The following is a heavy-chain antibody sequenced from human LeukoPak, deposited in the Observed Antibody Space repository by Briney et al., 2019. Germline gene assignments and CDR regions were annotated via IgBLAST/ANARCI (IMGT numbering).Heavy chain of an antibody. D-gene: IGHD7-27*01. CDR1: GGSISGYY. Sequence: PSETLSLTCTVSGGSISGYYWSWIRQPPGKGLEWIGYIHYSGSTNYNPSLKSRVTISVDTSKNQFSLKLSVVTAADTAVYYCARGRYSAGDKRFDPWGQGTLVTVSS. V-gene: IGHV4-59*01. CDR2: IHYSGST. J-gene: IGHJ5*02. CDR3: ARGRYSAGDKRFDP.